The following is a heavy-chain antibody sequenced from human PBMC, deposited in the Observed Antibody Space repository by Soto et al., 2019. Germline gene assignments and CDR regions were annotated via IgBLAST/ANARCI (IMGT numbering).Heavy chain of an antibody. J-gene: IGHJ6*03. CDR1: GFTVSSYA. CDR2: ISDSGST. V-gene: IGHV3-23*01. D-gene: IGHD2-15*01. Sequence: GGSLRLSCAASGFTVSSYAMSWVRQAPGKGLEWVSTISDSGSTYYADSVKGRFTISRDISKNTLYVQMSSLRAEDTAVYYCAKGGEGYCSGTSCLYHMDAWGKGTTVTSP. CDR3: AKGGEGYCSGTSCLYHMDA.